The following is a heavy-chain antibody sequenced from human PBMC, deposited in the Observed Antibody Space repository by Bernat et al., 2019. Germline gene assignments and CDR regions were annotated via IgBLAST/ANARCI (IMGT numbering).Heavy chain of an antibody. D-gene: IGHD5-24*01. V-gene: IGHV4-59*08. Sequence: QVQLQESGLGLVKPSETLSLTCTVSGGSISSYYWSWIRQPPGKGLEWIGYISYSGSTNYNPSLKSRVTILLDTSKNQFSLKLSSVTAADTAVYYCARLEMAIYRGFDYWGQGTLVTVSS. CDR1: GGSISSYY. CDR2: ISYSGST. J-gene: IGHJ4*02. CDR3: ARLEMAIYRGFDY.